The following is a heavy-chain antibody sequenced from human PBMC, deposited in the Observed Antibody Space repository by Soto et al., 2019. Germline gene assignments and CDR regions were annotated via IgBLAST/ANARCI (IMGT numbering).Heavy chain of an antibody. CDR3: ALVVVAATRAFDI. Sequence: SVKVSCKASGGTFSSYTISWVRQAPGQGLEWIGRIIPILGIANYAQKFQGRVTITADKSTSTAYMELSSLRSEDTAVYYCALVVVAATRAFDIWGQGTMVTVSS. CDR2: IIPILGIA. CDR1: GGTFSSYT. D-gene: IGHD2-15*01. V-gene: IGHV1-69*02. J-gene: IGHJ3*02.